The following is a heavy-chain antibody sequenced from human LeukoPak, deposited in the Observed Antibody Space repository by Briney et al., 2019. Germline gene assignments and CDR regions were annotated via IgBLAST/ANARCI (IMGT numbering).Heavy chain of an antibody. Sequence: PGGSLRLSCAASGFTFSSYAMSWVRQAPGKGLEWVSAISGSGGSTYYADSVKGRFTISRDNSKNTLYLQMNSPRAEDTAVYYCAKHSSGWYAYYFDYWGQGTLVTVSS. CDR3: AKHSSGWYAYYFDY. CDR2: ISGSGGST. D-gene: IGHD6-19*01. CDR1: GFTFSSYA. V-gene: IGHV3-23*01. J-gene: IGHJ4*02.